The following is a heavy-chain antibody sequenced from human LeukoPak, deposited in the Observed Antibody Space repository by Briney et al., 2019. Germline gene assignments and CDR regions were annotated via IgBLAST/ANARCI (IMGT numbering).Heavy chain of an antibody. J-gene: IGHJ5*02. CDR3: ARDREMATISWFDP. Sequence: GRSLRLSCAASGFTFDDYAMHWVRQTPGKGLEWVSGISWDSGSIGYADSVKGRFTISRDNAKNSLYLQMNSLRAEDTAVYYCARDREMATISWFDPWGQGTLVTVSS. D-gene: IGHD5-24*01. V-gene: IGHV3-9*01. CDR2: ISWDSGSI. CDR1: GFTFDDYA.